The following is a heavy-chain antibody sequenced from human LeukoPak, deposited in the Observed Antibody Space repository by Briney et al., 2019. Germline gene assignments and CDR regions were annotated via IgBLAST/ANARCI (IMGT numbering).Heavy chain of an antibody. CDR1: GGSISSYY. D-gene: IGHD6-13*01. V-gene: IGHV4-59*01. J-gene: IGHJ6*03. Sequence: SETLSLTCTVSGGSISSYYWSWIRQPPGKGLEWIGYIYYSGSTNYNASLKSRVTISVDTSKNQFSLKLSSVTAADTAVYYCARGGFYGRSWYHMGYYYYYMDVWGKGTTVTISS. CDR2: IYYSGST. CDR3: ARGGFYGRSWYHMGYYYYYMDV.